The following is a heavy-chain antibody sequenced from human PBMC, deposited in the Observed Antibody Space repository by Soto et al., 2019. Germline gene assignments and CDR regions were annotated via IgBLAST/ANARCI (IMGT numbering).Heavy chain of an antibody. Sequence: PSETLSLTCTVSGGSISSSSYYWGWIRQPPGKGLEWIGSIYYSGSTYYNPSLKSRVTISVDTSKNQFSLKLSSVTAADTAVHYCARRVLRGVIVGPFFDYWGQGTLVTVSS. J-gene: IGHJ4*02. CDR2: IYYSGST. D-gene: IGHD3-16*02. CDR3: ARRVLRGVIVGPFFDY. V-gene: IGHV4-39*01. CDR1: GGSISSSSYY.